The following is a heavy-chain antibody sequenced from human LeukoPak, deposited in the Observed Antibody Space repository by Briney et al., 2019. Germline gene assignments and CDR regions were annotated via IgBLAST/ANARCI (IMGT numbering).Heavy chain of an antibody. CDR3: ARDGRAGSLFAY. CDR1: GGSISSDH. J-gene: IGHJ4*02. D-gene: IGHD6-19*01. Sequence: SETLSLTCTVSGGSISSDHWNWIRQPPGKGLEWIGDIFYSGSTNYNPSLKSRVTISVDTSKNQFSLKLSSVTAADTAIYYCARDGRAGSLFAYWGQGTLVTVSS. CDR2: IFYSGST. V-gene: IGHV4-59*01.